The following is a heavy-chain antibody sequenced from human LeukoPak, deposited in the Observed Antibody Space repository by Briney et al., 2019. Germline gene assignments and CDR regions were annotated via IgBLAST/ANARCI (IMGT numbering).Heavy chain of an antibody. CDR2: ITFSGGT. J-gene: IGHJ5*02. CDR3: ARDCVYATNWYDP. D-gene: IGHD2/OR15-2a*01. V-gene: IGHV4-59*01. Sequence: SETLSLICTVSGGSIRSSNWNWIRQAPGKGLEWIGYITFSGGTNYNPSLGSRVTISLDMSKNQFSLKLTSVTAADTAIYYCARDCVYATNWYDPWGQGTLVTVSS. CDR1: GGSIRSSN.